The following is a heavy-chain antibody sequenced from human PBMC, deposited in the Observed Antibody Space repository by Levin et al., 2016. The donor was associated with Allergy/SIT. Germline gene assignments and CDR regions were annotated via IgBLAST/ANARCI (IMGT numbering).Heavy chain of an antibody. CDR3: VRRQYGDYGYFFDY. CDR1: GGSISSGGYS. CDR2: IYHSGSI. D-gene: IGHD4-17*01. J-gene: IGHJ4*02. Sequence: SETLSLTCAVSGGSISSGGYSWSWIRQPPGKGLEWIGYIYHSGSIYYNPSLKSRVTISVDRSKNHFSLKLTSVTAADTAIYYCVRRQYGDYGYFFDYWGQGSLVTVSS. V-gene: IGHV4-30-2*01.